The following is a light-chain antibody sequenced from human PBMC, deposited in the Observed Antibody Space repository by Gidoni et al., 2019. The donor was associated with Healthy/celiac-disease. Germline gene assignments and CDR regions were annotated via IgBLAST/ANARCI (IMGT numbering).Light chain of an antibody. CDR3: QQSYSTLLT. J-gene: IGKJ4*01. CDR1: QSISSY. CDR2: AAS. V-gene: IGKV1-39*01. Sequence: DLQMTQSPSYLSASVGDRVTITCRASQSISSYLNWYQQKPGKAPKLLIYAASSLQSGVPSRFSGSGSGTDFTLTISSLQPEDFATYYCQQSYSTLLTFGGGTKVEIK.